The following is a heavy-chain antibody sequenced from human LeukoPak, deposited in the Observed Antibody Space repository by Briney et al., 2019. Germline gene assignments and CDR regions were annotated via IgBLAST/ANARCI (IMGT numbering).Heavy chain of an antibody. V-gene: IGHV4-39*07. CDR2: IYDSGST. Sequence: ASETLSLTCTVSGGSIRSSYYYWGWIRQPPGKGLEWIGSIYDSGSTYYNPSLKSRVTISVDTSKNQFSLKLSSVTAADTAVYYCARVQNLYYYYGMDVWGQGTTVTVSS. CDR3: ARVQNLYYYYGMDV. CDR1: GGSIRSSYYY. D-gene: IGHD1-14*01. J-gene: IGHJ6*02.